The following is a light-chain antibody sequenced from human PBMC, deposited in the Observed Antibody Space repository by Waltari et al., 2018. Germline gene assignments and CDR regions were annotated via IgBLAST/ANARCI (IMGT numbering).Light chain of an antibody. Sequence: TQSPATLSLSPGERATLSCRASQSVNNYLAWYQQRPGQAPRLLIYDASNRATGIPARFSGSGFGTDFTLTISTLEPEDFAVYYCQQRANWLTFGGGTKVEIK. CDR3: QQRANWLT. CDR1: QSVNNY. V-gene: IGKV3-11*01. CDR2: DAS. J-gene: IGKJ4*01.